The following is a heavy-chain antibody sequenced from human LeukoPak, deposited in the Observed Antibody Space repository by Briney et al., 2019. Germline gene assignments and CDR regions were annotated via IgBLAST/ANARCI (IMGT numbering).Heavy chain of an antibody. J-gene: IGHJ4*02. Sequence: GESLKISCKGSGYSFTSYWIGWVRQMPGKGLEWMGIIYPGDSDTRYSPSFRGQVTISADKSICTAYLQWSSLKASDTAMYYCARQYCSSTSCYSTDFDYWGQGTLVTVSS. CDR3: ARQYCSSTSCYSTDFDY. V-gene: IGHV5-51*01. D-gene: IGHD2-2*01. CDR2: IYPGDSDT. CDR1: GYSFTSYW.